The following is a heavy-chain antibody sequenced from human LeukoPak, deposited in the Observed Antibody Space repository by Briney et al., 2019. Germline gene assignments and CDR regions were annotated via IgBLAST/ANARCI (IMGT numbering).Heavy chain of an antibody. CDR1: GFTFSSYE. Sequence: PGGSLRLSCAASGFTFSSYEMNWVRQAPGKGLEWVSYISSSSSTIYYADSVKGRFTISRDNAKNSLYLQMNSLRAEDTAVYYCARVQTWYYDFWSGYSDYWGQGTLVTVSS. V-gene: IGHV3-48*03. D-gene: IGHD3-3*01. CDR3: ARVQTWYYDFWSGYSDY. J-gene: IGHJ4*02. CDR2: ISSSSSTI.